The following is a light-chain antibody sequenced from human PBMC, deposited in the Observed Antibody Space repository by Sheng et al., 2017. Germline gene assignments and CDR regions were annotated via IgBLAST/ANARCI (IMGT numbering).Light chain of an antibody. J-gene: IGLJ3*02. Sequence: QSALTQPASVSASPGQWITISCTGTRSDIGTYDYVSWYQQYPGKAPKLIICDVTNRPSGVSHRFSGSKSGNTASLTISGLQAEDEADYYCSSYTSSNSWLFGGGTKLTVL. CDR1: RSDIGTYDY. CDR2: DVT. CDR3: SSYTSSNSWL. V-gene: IGLV2-14*03.